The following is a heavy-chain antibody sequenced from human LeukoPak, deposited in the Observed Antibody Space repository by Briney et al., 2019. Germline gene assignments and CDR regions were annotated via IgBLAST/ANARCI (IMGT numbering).Heavy chain of an antibody. CDR3: ARVVDFWSGGYMDV. CDR1: GFIFSDYY. CDR2: ISTGGNTI. V-gene: IGHV3-11*04. J-gene: IGHJ6*03. D-gene: IGHD3-3*01. Sequence: PGGSLRLSCAASGFIFSDYYMSWIRQAPGKGLEWVSYISTGGNTIYYVDSVRGRFTVSRDNAKNSLFLQMNSLRAEDTAVYYCARVVDFWSGGYMDVWGKGTTVTVSS.